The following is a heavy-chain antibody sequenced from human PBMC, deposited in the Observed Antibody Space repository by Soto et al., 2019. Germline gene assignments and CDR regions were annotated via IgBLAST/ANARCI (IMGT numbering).Heavy chain of an antibody. D-gene: IGHD3-22*01. J-gene: IGHJ4*02. V-gene: IGHV3-48*02. Sequence: EVQLVESGGGLVQPGGSLRLSCAASGFTFSSYSMNWVRQAPGKGLEWVSYISSSSSTIYYADSVKGRFTISRDNAKNSLYLQINSLRDEDTAVYYCARDRYYDSSGYPEYYFDYWGQGTLVTVSS. CDR2: ISSSSSTI. CDR3: ARDRYYDSSGYPEYYFDY. CDR1: GFTFSSYS.